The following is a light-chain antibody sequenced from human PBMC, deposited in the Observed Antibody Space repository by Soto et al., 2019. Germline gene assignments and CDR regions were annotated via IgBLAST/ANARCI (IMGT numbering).Light chain of an antibody. Sequence: NFMLTQPHSVSGSPGKTVTISCTRSSGSIVSNYVQWYQQRPGSSPTTVIFEDDDRPSGVPDRFSASLDTSTNSASLTISGLKPEDDAYYYCQSFDADILIFGGGTKLTVL. CDR3: QSFDADILI. CDR1: SGSIVSNY. V-gene: IGLV6-57*01. CDR2: EDD. J-gene: IGLJ2*01.